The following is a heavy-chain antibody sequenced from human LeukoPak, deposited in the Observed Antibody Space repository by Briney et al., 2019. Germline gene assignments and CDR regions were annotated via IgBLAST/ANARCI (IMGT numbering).Heavy chain of an antibody. CDR1: GFTFGDYA. Sequence: SLRLSCTASGFTFGDYAMSWFRQAPGKGLEWVGFIRSKAYGGTTEYAASVKGRFTISRDDSKSIAYLQMNNLKTEDTAVYYCTRGIITGTPYYYGMDVWGQGTTVTVSS. CDR2: IRSKAYGGTT. V-gene: IGHV3-49*03. J-gene: IGHJ6*02. CDR3: TRGIITGTPYYYGMDV. D-gene: IGHD1-7*01.